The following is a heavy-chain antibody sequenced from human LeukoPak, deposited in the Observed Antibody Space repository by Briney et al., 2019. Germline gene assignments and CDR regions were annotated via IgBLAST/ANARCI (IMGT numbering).Heavy chain of an antibody. V-gene: IGHV3-11*06. D-gene: IGHD4-11*01. CDR2: ISSSSSYT. Sequence: GGSLRLSCAASGFTFSSYARSWIRQAPGKGLEWVSYISSSSSYTNYADSVKGRFTISRDNAKNSLYLQMNSLRAEDTAVYYCARAPHYSNYGPYYYGMDVWGQGTTVTVSS. CDR3: ARAPHYSNYGPYYYGMDV. J-gene: IGHJ6*02. CDR1: GFTFSSYA.